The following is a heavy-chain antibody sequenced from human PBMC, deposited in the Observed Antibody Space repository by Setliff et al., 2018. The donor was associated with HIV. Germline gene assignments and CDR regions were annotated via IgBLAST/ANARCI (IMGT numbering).Heavy chain of an antibody. CDR1: GGSFSGYY. Sequence: ETLSLTCTVYGGSFSGYYWIWIRQPPGKGLEWIGEINHSGSTNYNPSLKSRATISVDTSKNQFSLQLSSVTAADTAAYYCARGRAAAVGRLWFDPWGQGTLVTVSS. CDR3: ARGRAAAVGRLWFDP. D-gene: IGHD6-13*01. V-gene: IGHV4-34*01. J-gene: IGHJ5*02. CDR2: INHSGST.